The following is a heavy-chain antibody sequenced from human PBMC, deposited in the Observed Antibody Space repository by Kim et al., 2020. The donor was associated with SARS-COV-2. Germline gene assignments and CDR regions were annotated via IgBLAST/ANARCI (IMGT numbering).Heavy chain of an antibody. CDR3: ARDGPHFYYGSGRANYPDY. CDR2: ISSSSSYI. Sequence: GGSLRLSCAASGFTFSSYSMNWVRQAPGKGLEWVSSISSSSSYIYYADSVKGRFTISRDNAKNSLYLQMNSLRAEDTAVYYCARDGPHFYYGSGRANYPDYWGQGTLVTVSS. D-gene: IGHD3-10*01. V-gene: IGHV3-21*01. J-gene: IGHJ4*02. CDR1: GFTFSSYS.